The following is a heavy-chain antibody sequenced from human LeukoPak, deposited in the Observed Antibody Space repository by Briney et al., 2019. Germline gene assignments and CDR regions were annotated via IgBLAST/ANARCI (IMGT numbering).Heavy chain of an antibody. CDR3: ARDRHCSSTSCSFDY. J-gene: IGHJ4*02. CDR2: IYNTGET. D-gene: IGHD2-2*01. Sequence: SETLSLTCTVSGGSISSYHWGWIRQPPGKGLEWIGYIYNTGETYHNPSLKSRVTISVDKSKNQFSLKLRSVTAADTAVYYCARDRHCSSTSCSFDYWGQGTLVTVSS. V-gene: IGHV4-59*01. CDR1: GGSISSYH.